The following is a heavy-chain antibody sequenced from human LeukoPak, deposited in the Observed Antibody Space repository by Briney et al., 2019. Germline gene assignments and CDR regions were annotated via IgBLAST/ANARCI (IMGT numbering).Heavy chain of an antibody. Sequence: GGSLRLSCAASGFTFSSYAMSWVRQAPGKGLEWVSAISGSGGSTYYADSVKGRFTISRDNSKNTLYLQMNSLRAEDTAVYYCAKSYDILTGPPGDYWGQGTLVTVSS. CDR2: ISGSGGST. D-gene: IGHD3-9*01. J-gene: IGHJ4*02. CDR3: AKSYDILTGPPGDY. V-gene: IGHV3-23*01. CDR1: GFTFSSYA.